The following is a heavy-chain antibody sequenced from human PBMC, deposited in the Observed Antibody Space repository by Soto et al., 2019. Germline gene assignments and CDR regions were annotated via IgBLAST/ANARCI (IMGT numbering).Heavy chain of an antibody. CDR1: GGSISSYY. V-gene: IGHV4-59*08. J-gene: IGHJ4*02. CDR2: IYYSGST. Sequence: PSETLSLTCTVSGGSISSYYWSWIRQPPGKGLEWIGYIYYSGSTNYNPSLKSRVTISVDTSKNQFSLKLSSVTAADTAVYYCATQNKPFTSLHWGQAPLLTVFS. CDR3: ATQNKPFTSLH.